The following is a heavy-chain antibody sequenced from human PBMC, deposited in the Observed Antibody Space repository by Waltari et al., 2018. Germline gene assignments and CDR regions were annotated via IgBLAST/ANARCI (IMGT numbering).Heavy chain of an antibody. D-gene: IGHD4-17*01. J-gene: IGHJ4*02. CDR2: IIPFFGTA. Sequence: QVQLVQSGAEVKKPGSSVKVSCKASGGTVSSYAIGWVRQAHDQGLEWMGGIIPFFGTANYAQKFQGRVTITADESTSTAYMALSSLRSEDTAVYYCARDPTTYGAFDYWGQGTLVTVSS. V-gene: IGHV1-69*12. CDR1: GGTVSSYA. CDR3: ARDPTTYGAFDY.